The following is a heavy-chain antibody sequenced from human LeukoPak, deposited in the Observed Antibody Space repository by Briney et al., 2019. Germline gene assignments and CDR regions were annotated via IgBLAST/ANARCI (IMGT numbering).Heavy chain of an antibody. CDR1: GYTFTSYG. CDR3: ASVRYSYGSGVFDY. J-gene: IGHJ4*02. Sequence: ASVKVSCKASGYTFTSYGISWVRQAPGQGLEWMGWISAYNGNTNYAQKLQGRVTMTTDTSTSTAYMELRSLRSDDTAVYYCASVRYSYGSGVFDYWGQGTLVTVSS. V-gene: IGHV1-18*01. CDR2: ISAYNGNT. D-gene: IGHD5-18*01.